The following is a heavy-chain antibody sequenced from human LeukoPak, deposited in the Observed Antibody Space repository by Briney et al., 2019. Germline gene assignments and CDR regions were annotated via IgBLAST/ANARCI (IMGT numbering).Heavy chain of an antibody. CDR2: INPNSGGT. D-gene: IGHD2-2*01. CDR3: ARDAGGYCSSTRCENWFDP. CDR1: GYTFTGYY. V-gene: IGHV1-2*02. J-gene: IGHJ5*02. Sequence: GASVKVSCKASGYTFTGYYMHWVRQAPGQGLEWMGWINPNSGGTNYAQKLQGRVTMTTDTSTSTAYMELRSLRSDDTAVYYCARDAGGYCSSTRCENWFDPWGQGTLVTVSS.